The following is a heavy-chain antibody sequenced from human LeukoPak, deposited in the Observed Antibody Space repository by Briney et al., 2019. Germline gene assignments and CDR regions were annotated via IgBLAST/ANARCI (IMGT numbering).Heavy chain of an antibody. CDR2: TSYSGNT. V-gene: IGHV4-59*01. D-gene: IGHD1-26*01. Sequence: SETLSLTCTVSGGSISGDYWNWIRQPPGKGLGWIGYTSYSGNTDYKPSLRSRVTMSVDTSNNQLSLKLTSATAADTAVYYCARWHSHGRYFDYWGQGALVTVSS. CDR3: ARWHSHGRYFDY. J-gene: IGHJ4*02. CDR1: GGSISGDY.